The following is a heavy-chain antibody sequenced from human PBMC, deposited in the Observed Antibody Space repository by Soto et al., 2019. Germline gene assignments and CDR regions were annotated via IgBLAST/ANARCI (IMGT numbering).Heavy chain of an antibody. CDR1: GFTFSSYG. CDR2: IWYDGSNK. J-gene: IGHJ6*02. V-gene: IGHV3-33*01. Sequence: PGGSLRLSCAASGFTFSSYGMHWVRQAPGKGLEWVAVIWYDGSNKYYADSVKGRFTISRDNSKNTLYLQMNSLRAEDTAVYYCARDEGATWFGVYYYYGMDVWGQGTTVTVSS. D-gene: IGHD3-10*01. CDR3: ARDEGATWFGVYYYYGMDV.